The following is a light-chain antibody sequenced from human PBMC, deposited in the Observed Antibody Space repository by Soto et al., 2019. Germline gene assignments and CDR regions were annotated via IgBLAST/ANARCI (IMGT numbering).Light chain of an antibody. V-gene: IGKV3-15*01. CDR1: QSVTTN. J-gene: IGKJ1*01. CDR3: QQYNNWPPWT. Sequence: ELVMTQSPATLSVSPGERATLSCRASQSVTTNMAWYQQKPGQAPRLLIYGASTRATGIPARFSGSGSGTDFTLTISSLQSEDFAVCYCQQYNNWPPWTFGQGTKVDIK. CDR2: GAS.